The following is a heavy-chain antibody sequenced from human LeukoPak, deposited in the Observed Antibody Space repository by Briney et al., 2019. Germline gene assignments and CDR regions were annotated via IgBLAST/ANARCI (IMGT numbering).Heavy chain of an antibody. CDR2: ISGSGGTP. CDR1: GFTFSDSA. Sequence: GGSLKLSCAASGFTFSDSAIHWVRQASGKGLEWVSTISGSGGTPHYADSVKGRFTISRDNSKNTLHLQMNSLRAEDTAVYYCAKGGDLITYFDYWGQGTLVTVSS. V-gene: IGHV3-23*01. D-gene: IGHD3-16*01. J-gene: IGHJ4*02. CDR3: AKGGDLITYFDY.